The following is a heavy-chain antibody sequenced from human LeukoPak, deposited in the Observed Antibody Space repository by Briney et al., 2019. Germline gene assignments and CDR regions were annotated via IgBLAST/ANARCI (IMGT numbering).Heavy chain of an antibody. Sequence: GRSLRLSCAASGFTFSSYGMHWVRQAPGKGLEWVAVISYDGSNKYYADSVKGRFTISRDNSKNTLYLQMNSLRAEDTAVYYCAENAQLWLNYFDYWGQGTLVTVSS. D-gene: IGHD5-18*01. J-gene: IGHJ4*02. CDR3: AENAQLWLNYFDY. CDR1: GFTFSSYG. V-gene: IGHV3-30*18. CDR2: ISYDGSNK.